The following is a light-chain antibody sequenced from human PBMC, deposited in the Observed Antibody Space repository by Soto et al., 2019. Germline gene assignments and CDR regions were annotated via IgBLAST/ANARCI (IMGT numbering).Light chain of an antibody. CDR2: EVN. V-gene: IGLV2-23*02. CDR1: SSDVGSFNL. J-gene: IGLJ1*01. CDR3: CSYATTSTFA. Sequence: QSVLTQPASVSGSPGQSITISCTGTSSDVGSFNLVSWYQQHPGKAPKLMIYEVNKRPSGVSDRFSGSKSGNTASLTISGLQAEDEADYYCCSYATTSTFALGTGTKLTVL.